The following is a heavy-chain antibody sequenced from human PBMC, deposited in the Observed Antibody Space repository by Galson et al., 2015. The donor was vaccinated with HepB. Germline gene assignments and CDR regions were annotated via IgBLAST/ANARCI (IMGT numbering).Heavy chain of an antibody. CDR2: ISTNSPNT. D-gene: IGHD2-21*01. V-gene: IGHV3-21*05. J-gene: IGHJ5*02. Sequence: SLRLSCAASGYTFSSYSITWVRQAPGQGLEWVSYISTNSPNTYYADCVKGRFTITTDNSTNTVHLQMNSLRAEDTAVYYCARGRGGAVIYLSEHNGLDVWGQGTLVTVSS. CDR3: ARGRGGAVIYLSEHNGLDV. CDR1: GYTFSSYS.